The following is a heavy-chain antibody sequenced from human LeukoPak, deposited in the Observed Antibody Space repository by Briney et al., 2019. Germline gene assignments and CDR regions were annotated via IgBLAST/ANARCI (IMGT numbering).Heavy chain of an antibody. D-gene: IGHD3-22*01. CDR2: MNPNSGNT. Sequence: ASVKVSCKASGYTFTSYDINWVRQATGQGLEWMGWMNPNSGNTGYAQKFQGRVTMTRNTSISTAYMELSSLRSEDTAVYYCARVPCYDSSGYGKDQIDYWGQGTLVTVSS. CDR3: ARVPCYDSSGYGKDQIDY. V-gene: IGHV1-8*01. CDR1: GYTFTSYD. J-gene: IGHJ4*02.